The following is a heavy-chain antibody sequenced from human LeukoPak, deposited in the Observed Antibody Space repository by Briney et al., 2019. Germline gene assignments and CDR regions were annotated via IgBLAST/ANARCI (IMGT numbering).Heavy chain of an antibody. CDR1: GFTFDDYA. V-gene: IGHV3-9*01. D-gene: IGHD5-18*01. CDR3: AKDRGYSYGLGG. J-gene: IGHJ4*02. CDR2: ISWNSGSI. Sequence: PGRSLRLSCAASGFTFDDYAMHWVRQAPGEGLEWVSGISWNSGSIGYADSVKGRFTISRDNAKNSLYLQMNSLRAEDTALYYCAKDRGYSYGLGGWGQGTLVTVSS.